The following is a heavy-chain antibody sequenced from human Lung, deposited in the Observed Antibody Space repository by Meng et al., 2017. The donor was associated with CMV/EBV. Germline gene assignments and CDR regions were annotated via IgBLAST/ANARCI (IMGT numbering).Heavy chain of an antibody. CDR2: LIPMFGAV. J-gene: IGHJ4*02. V-gene: IGHV1-69*05. Sequence: SXXVSXKASGGTFSAHAISWVRQAPGQGLEWMGGLIPMFGAVNFAQNFRGRVTLTTDGSTTTAYMELRRLGCEDTALYFCARGVVHAYSNRQWDIDQWGQGXLVTVSS. D-gene: IGHD4-11*01. CDR1: GGTFSAHA. CDR3: ARGVVHAYSNRQWDIDQ.